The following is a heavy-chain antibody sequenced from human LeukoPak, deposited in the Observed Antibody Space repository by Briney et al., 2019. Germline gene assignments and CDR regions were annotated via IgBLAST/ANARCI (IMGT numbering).Heavy chain of an antibody. V-gene: IGHV4-59*01. CDR3: ARDRVAYCGGDCYSRWSDP. Sequence: SETLSLTCTVSGGSISSYYWSWIRQPPGKGLEWIGYIYYSGSTNYNPSLKSRVTISVDTSKNQFSLKLSSVTAADTAVYYCARDRVAYCGGDCYSRWSDPWGQGTLVTVSS. CDR1: GGSISSYY. J-gene: IGHJ5*02. D-gene: IGHD2-21*02. CDR2: IYYSGST.